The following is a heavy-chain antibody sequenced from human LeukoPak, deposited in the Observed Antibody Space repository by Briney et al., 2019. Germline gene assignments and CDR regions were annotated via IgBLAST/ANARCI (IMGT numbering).Heavy chain of an antibody. D-gene: IGHD4-23*01. CDR3: ARITYGDNHFDI. CDR1: GGSIISYY. V-gene: IGHV4-59*01. CDR2: IYYSGST. Sequence: ETLSLTCTVSGGSIISYYWSWIRQPPGKGLEWIGYIYYSGSTNYNHSLKSRVTISVDTSKNQFSLKLSSVTAADTAVYYCARITYGDNHFDIWGQGTMVTASS. J-gene: IGHJ3*02.